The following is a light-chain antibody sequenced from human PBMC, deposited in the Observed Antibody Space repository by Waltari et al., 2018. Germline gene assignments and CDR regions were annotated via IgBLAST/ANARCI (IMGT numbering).Light chain of an antibody. V-gene: IGLV1-40*01. Sequence: QSVLTQPPSVSGAPGQRVTISCTGSSSNIGAGYDVHWYQQLPGTAPKLLIYGNSNRPSGFPDRVSVSKSGTSASLAITGLQAEDEADYYCQSYDSSLSGPVVFGGGTKLTVL. CDR1: SSNIGAGYD. J-gene: IGLJ2*01. CDR3: QSYDSSLSGPVV. CDR2: GNS.